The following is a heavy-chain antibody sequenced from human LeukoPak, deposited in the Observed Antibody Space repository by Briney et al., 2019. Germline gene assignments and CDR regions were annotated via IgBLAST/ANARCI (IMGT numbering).Heavy chain of an antibody. D-gene: IGHD1-26*01. CDR1: GYTFTGYY. V-gene: IGHV1-2*02. CDR3: AREEVGAHRGFDY. J-gene: IGHJ4*02. Sequence: ASVKVSCKASGYTFTGYYMHWVLQAPGQGLEWMGWINPNSGGTNYAQKFQGRVTMTRDTSISTAYMELSRLRSDDTAVYYCAREEVGAHRGFDYWGQGTLVTVSS. CDR2: INPNSGGT.